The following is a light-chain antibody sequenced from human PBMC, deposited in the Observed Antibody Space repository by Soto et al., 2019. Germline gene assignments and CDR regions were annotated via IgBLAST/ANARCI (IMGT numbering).Light chain of an antibody. CDR2: GAS. Sequence: EVVLTQSPATLSLSPGERATLSCSASESVRTFVDWYQQKSGQAPRLLIYGASNRATGIPARFSGSGSGTDFTLTISTLEPPVFAVYYCPQRSNRPFTSGTRTQVAIK. CDR3: PQRSNRPFT. J-gene: IGKJ3*01. CDR1: ESVRTF. V-gene: IGKV3-11*01.